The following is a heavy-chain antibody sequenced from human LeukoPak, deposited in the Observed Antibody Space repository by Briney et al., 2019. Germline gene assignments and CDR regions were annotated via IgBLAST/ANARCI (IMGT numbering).Heavy chain of an antibody. V-gene: IGHV3-48*03. J-gene: IGHJ6*02. D-gene: IGHD6-13*01. Sequence: GGSLRLSCAASGFTFTSYDMNWVRQAPGKGLEWVSYISSSGGTIYYTDSVKGRFTISRDNAKNTLYLQMNSLRAEDTAVYYCAREGAAGAHNYYYRLDVWGQGTTVTVSS. CDR2: ISSSGGTI. CDR1: GFTFTSYD. CDR3: AREGAAGAHNYYYRLDV.